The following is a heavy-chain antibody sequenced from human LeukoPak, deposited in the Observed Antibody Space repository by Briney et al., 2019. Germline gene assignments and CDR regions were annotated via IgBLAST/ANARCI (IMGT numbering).Heavy chain of an antibody. V-gene: IGHV4-59*01. CDR2: IYYSVST. J-gene: IGHJ4*02. D-gene: IGHD5-24*01. CDR3: ARGLHAVDY. CDR1: GGSISSYY. Sequence: SETLSLTCTVSGGSISSYYWSWIRQPPGKGLEWIGYIYYSVSTNYNPSLKSRVTISVDTSKNQFSLKLSSVSAADTAVYYCARGLHAVDYWGQGTLVTVSS.